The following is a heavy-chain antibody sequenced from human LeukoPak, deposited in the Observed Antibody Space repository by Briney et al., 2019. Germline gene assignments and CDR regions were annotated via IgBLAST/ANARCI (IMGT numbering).Heavy chain of an antibody. CDR1: GYTFTSYD. CDR2: MNPNSGNT. J-gene: IGHJ6*03. V-gene: IGHV1-8*03. CDR3: ARSPSRAGGSKKTSYYYYMDV. D-gene: IGHD1-14*01. Sequence: ASVKVSCKASGYTFTSYDINWVRQATGQGLEWMGWMNPNSGNTGYAQKFQGRVTITRNTSISTAYMELSSLRSEDTAVYYCARSPSRAGGSKKTSYYYYMDVWGKGTTVTVSS.